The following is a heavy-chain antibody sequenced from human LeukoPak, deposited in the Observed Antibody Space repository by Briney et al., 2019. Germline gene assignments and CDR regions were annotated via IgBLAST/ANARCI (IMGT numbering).Heavy chain of an antibody. CDR3: AISLTAAGHTAGMFDY. J-gene: IGHJ4*02. Sequence: SGKLSCTASACTFSSNAISWMRQAPGQGLEWMGRIKPNFRTANYAQKFQGRVTITADKSTSTAYMELSSLRSEDTAVYYCAISLTAAGHTAGMFDYWGQGTLVTVSS. D-gene: IGHD1-1*01. CDR2: IKPNFRTA. CDR1: ACTFSSNA. V-gene: IGHV1-69*06.